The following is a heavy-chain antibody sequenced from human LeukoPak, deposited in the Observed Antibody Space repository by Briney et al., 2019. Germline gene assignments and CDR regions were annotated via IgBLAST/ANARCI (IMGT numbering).Heavy chain of an antibody. CDR3: AREPGGEYYYDSSGYYY. CDR2: ISAYNGNT. J-gene: IGHJ4*02. Sequence: ASVKVSCKASGYTFTSYGISWVRQAPGQGLEWMGWISAYNGNTNYAQKLQGRVTMTTDTSTSTAYMELRSLRSEDTAVYYCAREPGGEYYYDSSGYYYWGQGTLVTVSS. V-gene: IGHV1-18*01. CDR1: GYTFTSYG. D-gene: IGHD3-22*01.